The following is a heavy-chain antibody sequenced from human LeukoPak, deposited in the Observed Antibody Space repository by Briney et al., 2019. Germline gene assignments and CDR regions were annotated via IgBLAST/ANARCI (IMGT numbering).Heavy chain of an antibody. CDR2: MDPSGGSP. J-gene: IGHJ5*02. CDR1: GFTFSSYA. CDR3: AKGSGSGWYGWFAP. Sequence: GGSLRLSCAASGFTFSSYAMSWLRQAPGKGLDWVSSMDPSGGSPYYADSVKGRFTISRDNSKNTFYLQMNSLRADDTGLYYCAKGSGSGWYGWFAPWGQGTLVTVSS. V-gene: IGHV3-23*01. D-gene: IGHD6-19*01.